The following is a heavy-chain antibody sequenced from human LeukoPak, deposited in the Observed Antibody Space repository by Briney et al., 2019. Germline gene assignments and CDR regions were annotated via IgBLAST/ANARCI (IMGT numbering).Heavy chain of an antibody. CDR3: ARGQSRRLAAAGSRSLHYYYMDV. V-gene: IGHV4-34*01. CDR1: GGSFSGYY. D-gene: IGHD6-13*01. J-gene: IGHJ6*03. CDR2: INHSGST. Sequence: SETLSLTCAVYGGSFSGYYWSWIRQPPGKGLEWIGEINHSGSTNYNPSLKSRVTISVDTSKNQFSLKLSSVTAADTAVYYCARGQSRRLAAAGSRSLHYYYMDVWGKGTTVTVSS.